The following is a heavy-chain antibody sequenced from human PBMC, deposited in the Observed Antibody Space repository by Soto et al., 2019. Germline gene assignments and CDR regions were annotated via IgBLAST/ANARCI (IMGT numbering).Heavy chain of an antibody. J-gene: IGHJ6*03. V-gene: IGHV4-34*01. D-gene: IGHD6-13*01. CDR2: INHSGST. CDR1: GGSFSGYY. CDR3: ARGYSSSWAYYYMDV. Sequence: SETLSLTCAVYGGSFSGYYWSWIRQPPGKGLEWIGEINHSGSTNYNPSLKSRVTISVDTSKNQFSLKLSSVTAADTAVYYCARGYSSSWAYYYMDVWGKGTTVTVSS.